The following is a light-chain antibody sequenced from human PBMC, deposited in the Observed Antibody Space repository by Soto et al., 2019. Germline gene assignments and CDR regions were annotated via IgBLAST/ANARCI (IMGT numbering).Light chain of an antibody. CDR1: SSNIEKNH. V-gene: IGLV1-51*01. CDR3: GTWDSSLSAHV. Sequence: QSVLTQPPSVSAAPGQKVSISCSGSSSNIEKNHVSWYQQPPGTAPKLLIYDNDKRPSGIPDRFSGSQSGTSATLGITGLQTADEADYYCGTWDSSLSAHVFGTGTKLTVL. CDR2: DND. J-gene: IGLJ1*01.